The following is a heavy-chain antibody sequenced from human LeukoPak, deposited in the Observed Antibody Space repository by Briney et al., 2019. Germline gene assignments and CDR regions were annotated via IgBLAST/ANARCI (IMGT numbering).Heavy chain of an antibody. J-gene: IGHJ5*02. D-gene: IGHD2-2*01. CDR3: ARDHCSSTSCGPRWFDP. CDR2: IYYSGST. CDR1: GGSISSYY. V-gene: IGHV4-59*01. Sequence: PSETLSVTCTVSGGSISSYYWSWIRQPPGKGLEWIGYIYYSGSTNYNPSLKSRVTISVDTSKNQFSLKLSSVTAADTAVYYCARDHCSSTSCGPRWFDPWGQGTLVTVSS.